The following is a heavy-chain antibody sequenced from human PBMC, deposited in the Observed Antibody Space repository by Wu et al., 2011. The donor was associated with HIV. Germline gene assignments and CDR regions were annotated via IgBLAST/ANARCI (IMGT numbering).Heavy chain of an antibody. V-gene: IGHV1-69*14. D-gene: IGHD2-2*01. CDR3: ARSGVSAEYYFYYMNV. CDR2: ILPMFGST. J-gene: IGHJ6*03. Sequence: QVQLVQSGAEVKKAGSSVKVSCKASGNTFSGYAVSWVRQAPGQGLEWMGGILPMFGSTNYARKFQGRVTITADKSATTMYMELRSLRSEDTAMYYCARSGVSAEYYFYYMNVWGKGTTVTVSS. CDR1: GNTFSGYA.